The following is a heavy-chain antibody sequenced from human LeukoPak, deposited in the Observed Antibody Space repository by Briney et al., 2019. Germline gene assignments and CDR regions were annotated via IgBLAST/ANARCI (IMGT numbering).Heavy chain of an antibody. V-gene: IGHV3-52*01. CDR2: IKCDGSEK. CDR3: VRGVGSSTSCYVRAFDI. D-gene: IGHD2-2*01. J-gene: IGHJ3*02. CDR1: GFTFSNSW. Sequence: GGSLRLSCAASGFTFSNSWMHWVCQAPEKGLGWVADIKCDGSEKCYVDSVKGRLTISRDNAKNSLYLQVNSLRAEDMTVYYCVRGVGSSTSCYVRAFDIWGQGTMVTVSS.